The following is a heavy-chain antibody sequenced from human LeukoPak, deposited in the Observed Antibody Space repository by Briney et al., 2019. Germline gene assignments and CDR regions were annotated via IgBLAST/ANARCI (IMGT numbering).Heavy chain of an antibody. J-gene: IGHJ4*02. CDR2: INPKSGGA. CDR1: GYTFTGYY. Sequence: ASVKVSCXASGYTFTGYYIHWVRLAPGQGLEWMGRINPKSGGANYGQTFQGRVTMTRDTSTSTAYMELSRVTSDDTAVCYCARYKYHFDCWGQGTLVTVSS. V-gene: IGHV1-2*06. CDR3: ARYKYHFDC. D-gene: IGHD1-14*01.